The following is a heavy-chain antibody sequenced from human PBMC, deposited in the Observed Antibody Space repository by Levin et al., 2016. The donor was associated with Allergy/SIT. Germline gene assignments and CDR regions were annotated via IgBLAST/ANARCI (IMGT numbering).Heavy chain of an antibody. CDR3: AYPYYDFWGGFND. V-gene: IGHV3-48*01. D-gene: IGHD3-3*01. CDR2: ISSVGSTT. J-gene: IGHJ4*02. CDR1: GFSFSASG. Sequence: GGSLRLSCEVSGFSFSASGMNWVRQAPGKGLEWVSWISSVGSTTYYAESVEGRFTISRDNSKKTLYLQMNRLRTEDTAIYYCAYPYYDFWGGFNDWGQGTLVTVSS.